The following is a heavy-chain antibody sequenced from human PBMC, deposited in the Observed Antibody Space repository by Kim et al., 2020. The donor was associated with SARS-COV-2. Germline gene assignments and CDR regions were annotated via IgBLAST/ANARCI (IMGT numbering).Heavy chain of an antibody. J-gene: IGHJ4*02. CDR2: IRRRSESYAT. CDR1: GVAFSDSP. D-gene: IGHD2-15*01. Sequence: GGSLRLSCAASGVAFSDSPMHWVRQAPGKGLEWVGHIRRRSESYATAYAASVIGRFTISRDDSENMVYLQMNNLKTEDTAMYYCARQTSSCHDYWGQGT. V-gene: IGHV3-73*01. CDR3: ARQTSSCHDY.